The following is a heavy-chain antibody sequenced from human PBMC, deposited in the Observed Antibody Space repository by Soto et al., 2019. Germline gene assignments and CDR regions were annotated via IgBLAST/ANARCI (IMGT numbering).Heavy chain of an antibody. CDR2: IYYSGST. CDR1: GGSISSYY. Sequence: LETLSLTCTVSGGSISSYYWSWIRQPPGKGLEWIGYIYYSGSTNYNPSLKSRVTISVDTSKNQFSLKLSSVTAADTAVYYCAREQVSSVHYYYYGMDVWGQGTTVTVSS. CDR3: AREQVSSVHYYYYGMDV. J-gene: IGHJ6*02. V-gene: IGHV4-59*01. D-gene: IGHD3-22*01.